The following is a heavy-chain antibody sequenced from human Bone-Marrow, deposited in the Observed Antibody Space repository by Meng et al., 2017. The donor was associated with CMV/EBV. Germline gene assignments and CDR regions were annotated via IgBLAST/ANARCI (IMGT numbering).Heavy chain of an antibody. D-gene: IGHD2-2*01. Sequence: GESLKISCAASGFTFSDYYMSWIRQAPGKGLEWVSYISSSGSTIYYADSVKGRFTISRDNAKNSLYLEMNSLRDEDTAVYYCARLTYHKYRVFDSWGQGTLVTVSS. V-gene: IGHV3-11*04. CDR1: GFTFSDYY. CDR3: ARLTYHKYRVFDS. J-gene: IGHJ4*02. CDR2: ISSSGSTI.